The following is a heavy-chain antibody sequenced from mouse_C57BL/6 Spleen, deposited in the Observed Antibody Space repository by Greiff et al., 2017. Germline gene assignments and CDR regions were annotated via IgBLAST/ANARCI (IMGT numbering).Heavy chain of an antibody. Sequence: EVQLQQSGAELVKPGASVKLSCTASGFNIKDYYMHWVKQRTEQGLEWIGRIDPEDGETKYAPQFQGKATITADTSSNTAYLQLSSLTSEDTAVYYCARCGGNYYFDYWGQGTTLTVSS. CDR3: ARCGGNYYFDY. V-gene: IGHV14-2*01. J-gene: IGHJ2*01. D-gene: IGHD2-1*01. CDR2: IDPEDGET. CDR1: GFNIKDYY.